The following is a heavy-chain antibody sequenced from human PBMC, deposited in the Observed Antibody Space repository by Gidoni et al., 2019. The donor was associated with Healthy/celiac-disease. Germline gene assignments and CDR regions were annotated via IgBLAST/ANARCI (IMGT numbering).Heavy chain of an antibody. CDR3: ARGDSSSWFDGPGYYYYGMDV. CDR1: GGTFSSYA. D-gene: IGHD6-13*01. CDR2: IIPIFGTA. V-gene: IGHV1-69*01. J-gene: IGHJ6*02. Sequence: QVQLVQSGAEVKKPGSSVKVSCKASGGTFSSYAISWVRQAPGQGLEWMGGIIPIFGTANYAQKFQGRVTITADESTSTAYMELSSLRSEDTAVYYCARGDSSSWFDGPGYYYYGMDVWGQGTTVTVSS.